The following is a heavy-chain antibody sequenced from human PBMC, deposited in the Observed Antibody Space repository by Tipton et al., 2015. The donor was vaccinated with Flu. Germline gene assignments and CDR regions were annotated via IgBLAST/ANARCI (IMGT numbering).Heavy chain of an antibody. D-gene: IGHD3-10*01. V-gene: IGHV4-39*01. Sequence: TLSLTCSVSGGSINTMTDFWARIRQPPGKGLEWIGNVYYSGTTFYNPSLNSRVTMSIDTSKNQISLNLRSVTVADSAVYYCARGTMVRAGISANWFDPWGQGALATVSS. CDR1: GGSINTMTDF. CDR3: ARGTMVRAGISANWFDP. J-gene: IGHJ5*02. CDR2: VYYSGTT.